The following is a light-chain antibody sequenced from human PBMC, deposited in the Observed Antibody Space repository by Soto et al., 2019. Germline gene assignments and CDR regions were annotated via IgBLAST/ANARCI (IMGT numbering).Light chain of an antibody. CDR1: QGISSY. CDR3: QQYYSYPRT. V-gene: IGKV1-8*01. CDR2: AAS. Sequence: AIRMTQSPSSLSASTGDRVTITCRASQGISSYLAWYQQKPGKAPKLLIYAASTLQSGVPSRFIGSGSRTDFTLTISCLQSEDFATYYCQQYYSYPRTFGQGTKVEIK. J-gene: IGKJ1*01.